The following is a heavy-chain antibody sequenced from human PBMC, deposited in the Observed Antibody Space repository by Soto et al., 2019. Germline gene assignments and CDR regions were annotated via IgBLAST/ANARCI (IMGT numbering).Heavy chain of an antibody. J-gene: IGHJ4*02. CDR3: ARVGVGHYEFDY. CDR2: IKTDGSST. Sequence: EVQLVESGGALVQPGGSLRLSCAASGFTFSSYWMHWVRQAPGEGLVWVSRIKTDGSSTSYADSVKGRFTISRDNAKNTTYVQMNSLRAEDTAVYYCARVGVGHYEFDYWGQGTLVTVSS. V-gene: IGHV3-74*01. D-gene: IGHD3-16*01. CDR1: GFTFSSYW.